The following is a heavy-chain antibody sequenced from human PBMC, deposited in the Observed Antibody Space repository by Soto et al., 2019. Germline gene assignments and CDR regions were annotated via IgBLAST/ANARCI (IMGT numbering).Heavy chain of an antibody. V-gene: IGHV1-18*01. CDR3: ASTVNYGDYALLGAFDI. CDR2: ISAYNGNT. J-gene: IGHJ3*02. CDR1: GYTFTSYG. Sequence: ASVKVSCKASGYTFTSYGISWVRQAPGQGLEWMGWISAYNGNTNYAQKLQGRVTMTTDTSTSTAYMELRSLRSDDTAVYYCASTVNYGDYALLGAFDIWGQGTMVTVSS. D-gene: IGHD4-17*01.